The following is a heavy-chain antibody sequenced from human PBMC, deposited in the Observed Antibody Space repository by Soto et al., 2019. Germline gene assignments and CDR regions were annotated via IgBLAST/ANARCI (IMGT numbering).Heavy chain of an antibody. CDR3: ATIQLVVDYYYYYGMDV. J-gene: IGHJ6*02. V-gene: IGHV4-39*01. CDR1: GGSISSSSYY. CDR2: IYYSGST. D-gene: IGHD6-6*01. Sequence: SETLSLTCTVSGGSISSSSYYWGWIRQPPGKGLEWIGSIYYSGSTYYNPSLKSRVTISVDTSKNQFSLKLSSVTAADTAVYYCATIQLVVDYYYYYGMDVWGQGTTVTVSS.